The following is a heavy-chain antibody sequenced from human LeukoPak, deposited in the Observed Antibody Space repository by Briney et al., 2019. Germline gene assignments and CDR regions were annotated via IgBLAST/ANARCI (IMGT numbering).Heavy chain of an antibody. V-gene: IGHV1-69*13. CDR3: AREMATSKFDY. D-gene: IGHD5-24*01. J-gene: IGHJ4*02. Sequence: VKVSCRASVGTFSSYAISWVRQAPGQGLEWMRGIIPIFGPANYAQKFQGRVTITPDESTSTAYMELSSLRSEDTAVYYCAREMATSKFDYWGQGTLVTVSS. CDR2: IIPIFGPA. CDR1: VGTFSSYA.